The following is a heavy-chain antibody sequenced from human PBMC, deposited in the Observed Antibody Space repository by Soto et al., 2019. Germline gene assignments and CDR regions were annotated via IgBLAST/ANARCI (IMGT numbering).Heavy chain of an antibody. Sequence: SETLSLSCTVSGGSVTSGGYYWSWLPPAPGKGLEWIGYNHYSGSTDYNPSLKSRVTISVDTSKNQFSLKLNSVTAADTAIYYCARVDVRVSARRYFDYWGQGTLVTVSS. CDR3: ARVDVRVSARRYFDY. D-gene: IGHD6-6*01. CDR2: NHYSGST. J-gene: IGHJ4*02. CDR1: GGSVTSGGYY. V-gene: IGHV4-61*08.